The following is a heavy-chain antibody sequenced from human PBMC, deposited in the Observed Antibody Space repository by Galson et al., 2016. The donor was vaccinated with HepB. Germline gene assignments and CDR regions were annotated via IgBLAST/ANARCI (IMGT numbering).Heavy chain of an antibody. Sequence: SVKVSCKASGYTFTSYYVYWVRQAPGRGLEWVGVINPTGGSTDFAPRFQDRVTLTRDTSTGTVYMELTSLTSDDTAVYYCARDYGAGGFYYFDHWGQGMLATVSS. D-gene: IGHD6-13*01. CDR1: GYTFTSYY. J-gene: IGHJ4*02. V-gene: IGHV1-46*01. CDR3: ARDYGAGGFYYFDH. CDR2: INPTGGST.